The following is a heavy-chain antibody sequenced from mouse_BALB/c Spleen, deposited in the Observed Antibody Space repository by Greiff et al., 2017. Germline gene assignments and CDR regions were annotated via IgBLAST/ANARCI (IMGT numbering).Heavy chain of an antibody. D-gene: IGHD3-3*01. Sequence: VKLMESGAELARPGASVKMSCKASGYTFTSYTMHWVKQRPGQGLEWIGYINPSSGYTNYNQKFKDKATLTADKSSSTAYMQLSSLTSEDSAVYYCARGDGWFAYWGQGTLVTVSA. J-gene: IGHJ3*01. V-gene: IGHV1-4*01. CDR2: INPSSGYT. CDR3: ARGDGWFAY. CDR1: GYTFTSYT.